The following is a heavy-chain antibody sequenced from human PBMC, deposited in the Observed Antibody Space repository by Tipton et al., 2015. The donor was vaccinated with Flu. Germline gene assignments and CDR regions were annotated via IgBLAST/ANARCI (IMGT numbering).Heavy chain of an antibody. V-gene: IGHV3-11*04. Sequence: LSLTCSVSGDSIGIDYYMSWIRLAPGKGLEWVSHISTSGSSINYADSVKGRFTISRDNAKNSLYLQMSSLRDEDTAVYYCAREDPRGWFFFDQWGQGTLVAVSS. CDR3: AREDPRGWFFFDQ. CDR1: GDSIGIDYY. D-gene: IGHD6-19*01. J-gene: IGHJ4*02. CDR2: ISTSGSSI.